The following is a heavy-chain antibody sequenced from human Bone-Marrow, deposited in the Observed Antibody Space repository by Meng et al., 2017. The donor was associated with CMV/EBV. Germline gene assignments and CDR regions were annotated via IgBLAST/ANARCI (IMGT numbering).Heavy chain of an antibody. J-gene: IGHJ4*02. V-gene: IGHV3-23*01. CDR2: ISGSGGST. Sequence: ETLSLTCTVSGGSISSYYWSWVRQAPGKGLEWVSAISGSGGSTYYADSVKGRFTISRDNSKNTLYLQMNSLRAEDTAVYYCAKWLPWRKYSSSSAPISYWGQGTLVTVSS. CDR1: GGSISSYY. CDR3: AKWLPWRKYSSSSAPISY. D-gene: IGHD6-6*01.